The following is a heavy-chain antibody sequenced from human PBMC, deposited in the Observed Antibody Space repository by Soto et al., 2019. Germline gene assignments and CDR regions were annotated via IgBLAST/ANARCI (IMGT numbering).Heavy chain of an antibody. D-gene: IGHD2-2*01. V-gene: IGHV3-23*01. J-gene: IGHJ5*02. Sequence: GGLLRVSCAASGFTFSSYAMSWVRQAPGKGLEWVSAISGSGGSTYYADYVKGRFTISRDNSKNTLYLQMNSLRAEDTAVYYCAKFSRPSPRCYARCCFDPWGQGTLVTVSS. CDR3: AKFSRPSPRCYARCCFDP. CDR1: GFTFSSYA. CDR2: ISGSGGST.